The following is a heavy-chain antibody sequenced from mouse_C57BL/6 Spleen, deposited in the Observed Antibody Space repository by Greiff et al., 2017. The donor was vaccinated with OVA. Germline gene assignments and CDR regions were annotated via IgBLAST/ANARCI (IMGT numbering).Heavy chain of an antibody. CDR2: IDPSDSYT. J-gene: IGHJ2*01. CDR1: GYTFTSYW. V-gene: IGHV1-69*01. D-gene: IGHD1-1*01. CDR3: ASAYYGSLDY. Sequence: QVQLQQPGAELVMPGASVKLSCKASGYTFTSYWMHWVKQRPGQGLEWIGEIDPSDSYTNYNQKFKGKSTLTVDKSSSTAYMQLSSLTSEDSAVYYGASAYYGSLDYWGQGTTLTVSS.